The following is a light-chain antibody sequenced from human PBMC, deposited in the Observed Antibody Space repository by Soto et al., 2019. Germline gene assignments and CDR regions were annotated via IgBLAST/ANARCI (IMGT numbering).Light chain of an antibody. J-gene: IGKJ5*01. CDR2: DAS. CDR3: QQRYNWPAIT. Sequence: EIVLTQSPATLSLSPGERATLSCRASQSVSSYLAWYQQKPGQAPRLLIYDASNRASGIPARFSGSGFGTDFTLTISSREPEDFAVYYCQQRYNWPAITFGQGTRLEIK. V-gene: IGKV3-11*01. CDR1: QSVSSY.